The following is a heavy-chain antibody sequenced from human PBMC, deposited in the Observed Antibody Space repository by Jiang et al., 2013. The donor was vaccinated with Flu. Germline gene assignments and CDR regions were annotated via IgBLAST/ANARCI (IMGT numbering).Heavy chain of an antibody. CDR1: GFTFSSYE. D-gene: IGHD2-8*01. Sequence: VQLVESGGGLVQPGGSLRLSCAASGFTFSSYEMNWVRQAPGKGLEWVSYISSSGSTIYYADSVKGRFTISRDNAKNSLYLQMNSLRAEDTAVYYCARESYAIGGYAFDIWGQGTMVTVSS. J-gene: IGHJ3*02. V-gene: IGHV3-48*03. CDR2: ISSSGSTI. CDR3: ARESYAIGGYAFDI.